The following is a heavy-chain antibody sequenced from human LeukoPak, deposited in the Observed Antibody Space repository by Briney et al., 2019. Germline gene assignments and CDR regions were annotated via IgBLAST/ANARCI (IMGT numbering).Heavy chain of an antibody. CDR1: AISSDYY. CDR3: ASYYYGSGSAYY. J-gene: IGHJ4*02. Sequence: SETLSLTCSVSAISSDYYWAWIRQPPGKGLEWIGTIYYSGAAQYNPSLKSRVTISVDTSKNQFSLKLSSVTAADTAVYYCASYYYGSGSAYYWGQGTLVTVSS. D-gene: IGHD3-10*01. V-gene: IGHV4-38-2*01. CDR2: IYYSGAA.